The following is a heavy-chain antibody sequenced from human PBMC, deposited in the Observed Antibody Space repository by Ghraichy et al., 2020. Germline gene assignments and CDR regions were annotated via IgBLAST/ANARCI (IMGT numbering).Heavy chain of an antibody. Sequence: SVKVSCKASGGTFSSYAISWVRQAPGQGLEWMGGIIPIFGTANYAQKFQGRVTITADESTSTAYMELSSLRSEDTAVYYCASHPYCDGDCSNYYYYYMDVWGKGTTVTVSS. V-gene: IGHV1-69*13. J-gene: IGHJ6*03. CDR3: ASHPYCDGDCSNYYYYYMDV. CDR1: GGTFSSYA. D-gene: IGHD2-21*02. CDR2: IIPIFGTA.